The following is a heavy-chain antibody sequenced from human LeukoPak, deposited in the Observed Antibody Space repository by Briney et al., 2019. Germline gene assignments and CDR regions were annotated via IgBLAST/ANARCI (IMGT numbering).Heavy chain of an antibody. V-gene: IGHV5-51*01. CDR1: GYSFTTNW. Sequence: GESLKIPCKGSGYSFTTNWIGWVRQMPGKGLEWMGIIYPSDSDTRYSPSFQGQVTISADKSITTAYLQWSSLKASDTAMYYCARHYGRRLDYWGQGTLVIVSS. CDR3: ARHYGRRLDY. J-gene: IGHJ4*02. CDR2: IYPSDSDT. D-gene: IGHD3-16*01.